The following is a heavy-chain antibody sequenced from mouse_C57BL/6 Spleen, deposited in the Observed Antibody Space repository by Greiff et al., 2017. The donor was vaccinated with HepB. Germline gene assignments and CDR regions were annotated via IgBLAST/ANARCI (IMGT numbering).Heavy chain of an antibody. D-gene: IGHD2-4*01. Sequence: QVQLQQSGAELVRPGSSVKLSCKASGYTFTSYWMDWVKQRPGQGLEWIGNIYPSDSETHYNQKFKDKATLTVDKSSSTAYMQLSSLTSEDSAVYYCARSEDYDLAWFAYWGQGTLVTVSA. V-gene: IGHV1-61*01. J-gene: IGHJ3*01. CDR1: GYTFTSYW. CDR3: ARSEDYDLAWFAY. CDR2: IYPSDSET.